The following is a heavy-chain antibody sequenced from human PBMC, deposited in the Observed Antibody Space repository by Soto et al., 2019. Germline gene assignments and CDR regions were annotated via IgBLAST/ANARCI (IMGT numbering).Heavy chain of an antibody. CDR1: GFTFSDYY. Sequence: PVGSLRLSCAASGFTFSDYYMSWIRQAPGKGLEWVSYISSSSSYTNYADSVKGRFTISRDNAKNSLYLQMNSLRAEDTAVYYCARAVATIRHYFDYWGQGTLVTVSS. J-gene: IGHJ4*02. CDR2: ISSSSSYT. CDR3: ARAVATIRHYFDY. V-gene: IGHV3-11*06. D-gene: IGHD5-12*01.